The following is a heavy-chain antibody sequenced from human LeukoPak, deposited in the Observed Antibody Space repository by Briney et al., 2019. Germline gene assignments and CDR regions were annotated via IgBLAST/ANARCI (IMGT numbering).Heavy chain of an antibody. D-gene: IGHD3-22*01. CDR1: GGSLSGHY. CDR2: VSYTGRT. CDR3: ARLLDNDISGGPGTFDF. V-gene: IGHV4-59*11. J-gene: IGHJ3*01. Sequence: SETLSLTCTVSGGSLSGHYWSWIRQPPGKRLEWIGYVSYTGRTKYNPSLQSRVTISIDTSKSQFSLKLTSVTSADTAVYSCARLLDNDISGGPGTFDFWGQGTTVIVSS.